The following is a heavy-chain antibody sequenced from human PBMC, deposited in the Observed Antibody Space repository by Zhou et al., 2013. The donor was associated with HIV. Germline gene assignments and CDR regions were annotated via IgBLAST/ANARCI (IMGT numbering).Heavy chain of an antibody. CDR3: ALVRGXKAERRANSY. V-gene: IGHV4-34*01. D-gene: IGHD3-16*01. Sequence: QVQLKQWGAGLLKPSETLSLTCAVYGGSFFGYYWSWIRQPPGKGLEWIGEINYSGSTNYNPSLKSRVTILVDASKNQFSLKLTSVTAADTATYYCALVRGXKAERRANSYWADGTVVDLSS. CDR2: INYSGST. J-gene: IGHJ4*01. CDR1: GGSFFGYY.